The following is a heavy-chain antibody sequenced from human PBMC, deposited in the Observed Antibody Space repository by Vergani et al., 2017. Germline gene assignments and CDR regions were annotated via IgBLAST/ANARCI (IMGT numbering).Heavy chain of an antibody. V-gene: IGHV5-51*01. D-gene: IGHD2-21*01. CDR2: INPIDSKI. CDR1: ESSFISNE. Sequence: EVMLVQSGAEVKKPGESLKISCKYSESSFISNEIAWVRQMSGKGLQWMGNINPIDSKIAYSPSFQGQAIMSLDKSITTAYLQWRSLKASYTAIYYCTRHGPCGDRPCLHFDHWGQGTQVTVSS. J-gene: IGHJ4*02. CDR3: TRHGPCGDRPCLHFDH.